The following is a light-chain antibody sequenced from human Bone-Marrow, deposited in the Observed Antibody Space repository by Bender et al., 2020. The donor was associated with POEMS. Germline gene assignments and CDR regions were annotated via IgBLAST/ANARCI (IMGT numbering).Light chain of an antibody. V-gene: IGLV3-9*01. CDR2: RDA. CDR1: NIGSKN. Sequence: SYDLTQALSVSVAPGQTARITCGGTNIGSKNVHWYQQKPGQAPVLVMFRDAERPSGNPERFSGYNRGNTATLTISRAQSVDEADYYCQVWASGSYLFGGGTRLTVL. CDR3: QVWASGSYL. J-gene: IGLJ3*02.